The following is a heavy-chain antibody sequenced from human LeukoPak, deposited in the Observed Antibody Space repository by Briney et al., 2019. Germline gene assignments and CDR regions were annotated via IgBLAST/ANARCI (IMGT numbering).Heavy chain of an antibody. CDR1: GFTFSNNA. J-gene: IGHJ4*02. Sequence: GGSLRLSCAASGFTFSNNAMSWVRQAPGKGLEWVSAISGSGATTSYADSVKGRFTISRDNSKSTLYLQMNSLRAEDTAVYYCAKDRTLVRGVSDYWGQGTLVTVSS. D-gene: IGHD3-10*01. CDR3: AKDRTLVRGVSDY. V-gene: IGHV3-23*01. CDR2: ISGSGATT.